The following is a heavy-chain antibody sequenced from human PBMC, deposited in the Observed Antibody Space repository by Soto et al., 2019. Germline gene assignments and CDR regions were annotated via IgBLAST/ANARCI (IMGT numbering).Heavy chain of an antibody. J-gene: IGHJ6*02. Sequence: ASVKVSCKASGYTFTSYGISWVRQAPGQGLEWMGWISAYNGNTNYAQKLQGRVTMTTDTSTSTAYMELRSLRSDDTAVYYCARDLRDPTVDYYYYYGMDVWGQATPVTVSS. V-gene: IGHV1-18*01. D-gene: IGHD3-10*01. CDR3: ARDLRDPTVDYYYYYGMDV. CDR1: GYTFTSYG. CDR2: ISAYNGNT.